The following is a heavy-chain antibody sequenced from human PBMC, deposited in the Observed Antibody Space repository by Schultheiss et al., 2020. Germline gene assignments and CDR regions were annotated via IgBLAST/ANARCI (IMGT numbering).Heavy chain of an antibody. V-gene: IGHV3-48*02. CDR1: GFTFSSYA. D-gene: IGHD2-15*01. CDR3: ARARKGYCSGGSCLFDY. J-gene: IGHJ4*02. CDR2: ISSSGSTI. Sequence: GESLKISCAASGFTFSSYAMHWVRQAPGKGLEWISYISSSGSTIYYADSVKGRFTISRDNAKNSLYLQMNSLRDEDTAVYYCARARKGYCSGGSCLFDYWGQGTLVTVSS.